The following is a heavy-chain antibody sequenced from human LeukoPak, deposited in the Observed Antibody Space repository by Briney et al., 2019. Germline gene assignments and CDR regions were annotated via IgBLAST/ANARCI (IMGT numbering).Heavy chain of an antibody. J-gene: IGHJ6*03. CDR3: ARGNYYYYMDV. CDR1: GGSISSYY. CDR2: IYYSGST. Sequence: PSETLSLTCTVSGGSISSYYWSWIRQPPGKGLEWTGYIYYSGSTNYNPSLKSRVTISVDTSKNQFSLKLSSVTAADTAVYYCARGNYYYYMDVWGKGTTVTVSS. V-gene: IGHV4-59*08.